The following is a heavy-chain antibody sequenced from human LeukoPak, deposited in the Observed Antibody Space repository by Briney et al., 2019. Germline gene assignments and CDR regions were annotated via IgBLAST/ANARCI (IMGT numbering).Heavy chain of an antibody. CDR1: GGSFSNYY. CDR3: ARELDS. V-gene: IGHV4-34*01. Sequence: KPSETLSLTCAVYGGSFSNYYRTWIRQPPGKGLEWIGEVTHGGSSNYNPSFKSRVTISADTSRNQFSLKLTSVTAADTAVYYCARELDSWGQGTLVTVSS. CDR2: VTHGGSS. J-gene: IGHJ4*02. D-gene: IGHD1-1*01.